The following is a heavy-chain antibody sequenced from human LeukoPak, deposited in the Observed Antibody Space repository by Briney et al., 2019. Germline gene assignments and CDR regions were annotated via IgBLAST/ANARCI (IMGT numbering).Heavy chain of an antibody. CDR2: INHSGST. CDR1: GGSFSGYY. CDR3: ARDKSSHYYFYGMDV. D-gene: IGHD6-19*01. J-gene: IGHJ6*02. Sequence: SETLSLTCAVYGGSFSGYYWSWIRQPPGKGLEWIGEINHSGSTNYNPSLTSRVTISVDTSKNQFSLKLSSVTAADTAVYYCARDKSSHYYFYGMDVWGQGATVTGSS. V-gene: IGHV4-34*01.